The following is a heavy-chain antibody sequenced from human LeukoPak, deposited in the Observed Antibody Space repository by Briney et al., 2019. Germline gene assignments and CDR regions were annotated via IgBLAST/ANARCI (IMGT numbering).Heavy chain of an antibody. V-gene: IGHV1-2*02. D-gene: IGHD3-16*01. CDR1: GYTFTGYY. J-gene: IGHJ2*01. CDR3: ARDGGPDYDYVWGRGAWYFDL. Sequence: ASVKVSCKASGYTFTGYYIHWVRQAPGQGLEWMGWINPNSGGTNYAQKFQGRVTMTRDSSISTAYMELSRLRSDDTAVYYCARDGGPDYDYVWGRGAWYFDLWGRGTLVTVSS. CDR2: INPNSGGT.